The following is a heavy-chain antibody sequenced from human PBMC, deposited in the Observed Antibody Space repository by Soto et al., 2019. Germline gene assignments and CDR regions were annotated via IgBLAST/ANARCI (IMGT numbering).Heavy chain of an antibody. CDR1: GGSISSGDYY. CDR2: IYYSGST. J-gene: IGHJ4*01. CDR3: ATYYDSSVTGFDY. D-gene: IGHD3-22*01. Sequence: PSETLSLTCTVSGGSISSGDYYWSWIRQPPGKGLEWIGYIYYSGSTYYNPSLKSRVTISVDTSKNQFSLKLSSVTAADTAVYYCATYYDSSVTGFDYWGQELWSPSPQ. V-gene: IGHV4-30-4*01.